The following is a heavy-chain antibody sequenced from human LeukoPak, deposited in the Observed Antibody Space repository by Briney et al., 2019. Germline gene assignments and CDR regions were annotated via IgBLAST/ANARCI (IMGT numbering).Heavy chain of an antibody. D-gene: IGHD2-21*02. V-gene: IGHV4-38-2*02. CDR3: ARGGYCGGDCYFYY. J-gene: IGHJ4*02. CDR2: IFHSGST. CDR1: GYSITSGQY. Sequence: PSETLSLTCTVSGYSITSGQYWGWIRQPPEKGLEWIGTIFHSGSTYYNPSLKSRVSISVDTSKNQFSLKLSSVTAADTAVYYCARGGYCGGDCYFYYWGQGTLVTVSS.